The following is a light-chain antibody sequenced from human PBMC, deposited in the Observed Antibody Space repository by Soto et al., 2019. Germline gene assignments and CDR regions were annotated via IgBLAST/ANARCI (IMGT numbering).Light chain of an antibody. CDR3: QQYNSYST. CDR1: QSVSSNY. CDR2: GTS. Sequence: EIVLTQSPGTLSLSPGERGSLSCRASQSVSSNYLTWYQQKPGQAPRLLLYGTSSRAAGIPARFSGSGSGTDFTLTISRLEPDDFATYYCQQYNSYSTFGQGTKVDIK. J-gene: IGKJ1*01. V-gene: IGKV3-20*01.